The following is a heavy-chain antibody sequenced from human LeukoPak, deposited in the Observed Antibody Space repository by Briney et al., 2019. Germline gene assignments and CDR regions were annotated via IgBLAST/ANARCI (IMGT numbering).Heavy chain of an antibody. V-gene: IGHV3-7*01. CDR2: IKPDGSEK. CDR1: GFTFSTYW. J-gene: IGHJ4*02. CDR3: ARGGGYYLH. Sequence: GGSLRLSCAASGFTFSTYWMSWVRQAPGKGLEWVADIKPDGSEKYYVDSVKGRFTVSRDNAKNSLYLQMNSLRAEDTAVYYCARGGGYYLHWDQGTLVTVSS. D-gene: IGHD3-10*02.